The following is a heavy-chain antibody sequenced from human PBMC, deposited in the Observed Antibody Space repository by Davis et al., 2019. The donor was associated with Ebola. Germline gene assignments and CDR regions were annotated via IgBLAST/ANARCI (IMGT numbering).Heavy chain of an antibody. CDR2: IGAWDGHT. J-gene: IGHJ2*01. D-gene: IGHD5-24*01. CDR1: GYTFNNYG. V-gene: IGHV1-18*01. Sequence: ASVKVSCKASGYTFNNYGISWVRQAPGQGLEWLGWIGAWDGHTSSAQKLQGRVTMTTDTSTSTAYMELRSLRSDDTAVYYCARDSRYGYSYWFFEFWGRGTLVTVSS. CDR3: ARDSRYGYSYWFFEF.